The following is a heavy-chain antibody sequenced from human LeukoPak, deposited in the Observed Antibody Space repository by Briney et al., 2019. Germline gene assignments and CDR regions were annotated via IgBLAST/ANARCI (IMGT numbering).Heavy chain of an antibody. D-gene: IGHD6-6*01. CDR1: GVSFSGYY. Sequence: SETLSLTCAVYGVSFSGYYWSWIRQPPGKGLEWIGEINHSGSTNYNPSLKSRVTISVDTSKIQFSLKLSSVTAADTAVYYCAVYSTSSGWFDPWDQGTLVTVSS. CDR3: AVYSTSSGWFDP. J-gene: IGHJ5*02. V-gene: IGHV4-34*01. CDR2: INHSGST.